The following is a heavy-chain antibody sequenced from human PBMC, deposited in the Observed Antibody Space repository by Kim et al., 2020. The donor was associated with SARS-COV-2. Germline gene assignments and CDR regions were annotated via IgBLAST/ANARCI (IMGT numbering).Heavy chain of an antibody. CDR1: GYSFTSYW. Sequence: GESLKISCKGSGYSFTSYWIGWVRQMPGKGLEWMGIIYPGDSDTRYSPSFQGQVTISADKSISTAYLQWSSLKASDTAMYYCARQGFGYYDFWSGIYYFDYWGQGTLVTVSS. D-gene: IGHD3-3*01. CDR3: ARQGFGYYDFWSGIYYFDY. V-gene: IGHV5-51*01. CDR2: IYPGDSDT. J-gene: IGHJ4*02.